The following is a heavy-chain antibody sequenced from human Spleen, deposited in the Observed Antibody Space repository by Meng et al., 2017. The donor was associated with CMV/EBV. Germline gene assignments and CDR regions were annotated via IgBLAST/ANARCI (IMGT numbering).Heavy chain of an antibody. V-gene: IGHV3-11*04. D-gene: IGHD3-3*01. Sequence: GSLKISCVVSGFDFSDYYMSWIRQAPGKGLEFISFISASGRINYCADSVKGRFTISRDNAKNSVYLQMNTLRSEDTAVYYCARLTIFGSGPVSDWIDPWGQGTLVTVSS. J-gene: IGHJ5*02. CDR2: ISASGRIN. CDR3: ARLTIFGSGPVSDWIDP. CDR1: GFDFSDYY.